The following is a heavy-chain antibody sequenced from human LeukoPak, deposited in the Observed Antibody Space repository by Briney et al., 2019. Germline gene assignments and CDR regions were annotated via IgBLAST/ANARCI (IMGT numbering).Heavy chain of an antibody. CDR3: ARVQPPRYSSGWYGFWWYFDL. Sequence: SETLSLTCTVSGGSISSGGYYWSWIRQHPGKGLEWIGYIYYSGSTYYNPSLKSRVTISVDTSKNQFSLKLSSVTAADTAVYYCARVQPPRYSSGWYGFWWYFDLWGRGTLVTVSS. V-gene: IGHV4-31*03. CDR2: IYYSGST. D-gene: IGHD6-19*01. CDR1: GGSISSGGYY. J-gene: IGHJ2*01.